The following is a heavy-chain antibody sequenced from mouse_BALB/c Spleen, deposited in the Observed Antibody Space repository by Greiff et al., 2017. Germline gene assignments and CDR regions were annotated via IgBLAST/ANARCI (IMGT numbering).Heavy chain of an antibody. D-gene: IGHD2-4*01. Sequence: EVKLVESGGDLVKPGGSLKLSCAASGFTFSSYGMSWVRQTPDKRLEWVATISSGGSYTYYPDSVKGRFTISRDNAKNTLYLQMSSLKSEDTAMYYCARQGGYDYDEGYAMDYWGQGTSVTVSS. V-gene: IGHV5-6*01. CDR3: ARQGGYDYDEGYAMDY. CDR1: GFTFSSYG. CDR2: ISSGGSYT. J-gene: IGHJ4*01.